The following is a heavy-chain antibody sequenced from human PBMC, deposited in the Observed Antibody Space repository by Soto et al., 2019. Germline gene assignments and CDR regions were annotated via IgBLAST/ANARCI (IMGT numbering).Heavy chain of an antibody. V-gene: IGHV3-30*18. Sequence: QVQLVQSGGGVVQPGRSLRLSCATSGFTFSSYDMQWVRHAPGKVLEWVALISYEGLNTYYADSVRGRFIISRDNSKNILYLQMHSLRPDDTAVYYCAKLIYPLNSSGLDVWGQGATVIVSS. CDR2: ISYEGLNT. CDR1: GFTFSSYD. CDR3: AKLIYPLNSSGLDV. J-gene: IGHJ6*02. D-gene: IGHD1-1*01.